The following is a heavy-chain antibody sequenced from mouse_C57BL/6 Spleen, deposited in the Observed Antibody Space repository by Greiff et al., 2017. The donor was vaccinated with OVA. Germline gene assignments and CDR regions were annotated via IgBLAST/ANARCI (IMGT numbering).Heavy chain of an antibody. D-gene: IGHD2-4*01. CDR1: GFTFNTYA. CDR3: VRDDYDGRVAD. V-gene: IGHV10-3*01. CDR2: IRSKSSNSAT. J-gene: IGHJ3*01. Sequence: EVQLVESGGGLVQPKGSVKLSCAASGFTFNTYAMHWVRQAPGKGLEWVARIRSKSSNSATYYADSVKDRFTISRDDSQSMLYLQMNNLKTEDTAMYYCVRDDYDGRVADWGKGTLVTVSA.